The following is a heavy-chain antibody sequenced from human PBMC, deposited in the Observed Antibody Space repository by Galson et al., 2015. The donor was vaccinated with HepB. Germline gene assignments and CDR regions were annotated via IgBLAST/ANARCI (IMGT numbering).Heavy chain of an antibody. CDR3: ASSNPSSSSLYYFAY. D-gene: IGHD6-13*01. Sequence: SLRLSCAASGFTVSNYNMSWVRQAPGKGLEWVSAINSGGSTYYAGSVKGRFTISRDNSKNTVYLQMNSLRAEDTAVYYCASSNPSSSSLYYFAYWDQGTLVTVAS. J-gene: IGHJ4*02. CDR1: GFTVSNYN. V-gene: IGHV3-53*01. CDR2: INSGGST.